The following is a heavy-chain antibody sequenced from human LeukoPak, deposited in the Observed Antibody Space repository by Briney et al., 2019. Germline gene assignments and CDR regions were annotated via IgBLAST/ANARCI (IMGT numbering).Heavy chain of an antibody. Sequence: PGRSLRLSCAASGFTFDDYAMHWVRQAPGKGLEWVSGISWNSGSIGYADSVKGRFTISRDNAKNSLYLQMNSLRAEDMALYYGAEESGRGGSGQAGFDYWGQGTLVTVSS. J-gene: IGHJ4*02. CDR3: AEESGRGGSGQAGFDY. D-gene: IGHD2-15*01. CDR1: GFTFDDYA. V-gene: IGHV3-9*03. CDR2: ISWNSGSI.